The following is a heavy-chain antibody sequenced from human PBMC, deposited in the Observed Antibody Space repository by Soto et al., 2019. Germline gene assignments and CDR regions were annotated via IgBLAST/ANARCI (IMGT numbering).Heavy chain of an antibody. D-gene: IGHD6-6*01. Sequence: GGSLRLSCAASGFTFSSYGMHWVRQAPGKGLEWVAVISYDGSNKYYADSVKGRFTISRDNSKNTLYLQMNSLRAEDTAVYYCAKDLEIAARGEHDYYYYGMDVWGQGTLVTVSS. V-gene: IGHV3-30*18. CDR2: ISYDGSNK. CDR1: GFTFSSYG. J-gene: IGHJ6*02. CDR3: AKDLEIAARGEHDYYYYGMDV.